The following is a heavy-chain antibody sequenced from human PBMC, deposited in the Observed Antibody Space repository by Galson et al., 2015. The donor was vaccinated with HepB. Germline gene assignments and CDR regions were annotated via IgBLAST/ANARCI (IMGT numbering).Heavy chain of an antibody. CDR3: ARLRFDEQHLAYYYYYYMDV. Sequence: QSGAEVKKPGESLKISCKGSGYSFTSYWIGWVRQMPGKGLEWMGVIYPDDSDTTYSPSFQGQVTISADKSISTAYLQWSSLKASDTAMYYCARLRFDEQHLAYYYYYYMDVWGKGTTVTVSS. D-gene: IGHD3-16*01. V-gene: IGHV5-51*01. J-gene: IGHJ6*03. CDR1: GYSFTSYW. CDR2: IYPDDSDT.